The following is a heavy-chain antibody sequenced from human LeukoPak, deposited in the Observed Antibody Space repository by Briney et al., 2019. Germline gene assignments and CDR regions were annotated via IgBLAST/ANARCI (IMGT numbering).Heavy chain of an antibody. V-gene: IGHV3-53*01. CDR3: AKANYIWNDSPFDS. J-gene: IGHJ4*02. CDR1: GFSVSTNY. D-gene: IGHD1-1*01. CDR2: IHGDETT. Sequence: GGSLRLSCAASGFSVSTNYMSWVRQAPGKGLEWVSVIHGDETTYYADSVKDRFTVSRDDSKNTLSLQMNGLRVDDTAVYFCAKANYIWNDSPFDSWGQGALVTVSS.